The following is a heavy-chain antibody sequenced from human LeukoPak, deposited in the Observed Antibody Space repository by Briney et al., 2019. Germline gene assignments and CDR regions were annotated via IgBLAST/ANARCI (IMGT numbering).Heavy chain of an antibody. Sequence: GESLKISCKTSGYSFTTYWIGWVRQMPGTGLEWVGAIYPDDSDTRYSPSFQGQVTISADKSISTAYLQWSSLKASDTAMYYCARRQPSWFDPWGQGTLVTVSS. CDR3: ARRQPSWFDP. CDR1: GYSFTTYW. V-gene: IGHV5-51*01. J-gene: IGHJ5*02. CDR2: IYPDDSDT.